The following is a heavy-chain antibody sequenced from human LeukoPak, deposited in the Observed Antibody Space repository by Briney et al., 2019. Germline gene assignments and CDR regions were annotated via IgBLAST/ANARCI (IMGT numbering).Heavy chain of an antibody. Sequence: GGSLRLSCEASGFTFRSYWMSWVRQAPGKGLEWVAVISYDGSNKYYADSVKGRFTISRDNSKNTLYLQMNSLRAEDTAVYYCAKDHYLAVAGPYYFDYWGQGTLVTVSS. D-gene: IGHD6-19*01. CDR3: AKDHYLAVAGPYYFDY. J-gene: IGHJ4*02. CDR1: GFTFRSYW. V-gene: IGHV3-30*18. CDR2: ISYDGSNK.